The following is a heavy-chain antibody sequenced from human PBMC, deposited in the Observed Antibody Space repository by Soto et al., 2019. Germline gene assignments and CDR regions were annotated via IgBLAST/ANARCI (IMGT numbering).Heavy chain of an antibody. J-gene: IGHJ6*02. CDR3: ARSQGSSTSLEIYYYYYYGMDV. D-gene: IGHD2-2*01. CDR2: IIPISDTT. V-gene: IGHV1-69*13. CDR1: GGTFSSYA. Sequence: GASVKVSCKASGGTFSSYAISWVRQAPGKGLEWMGGIIPISDTTNYAQKFQGRVTITADESTSTAYMELSSLRSEDTAVYYCARSQGSSTSLEIYYYYYYGMDVWGQGTTVTVSS.